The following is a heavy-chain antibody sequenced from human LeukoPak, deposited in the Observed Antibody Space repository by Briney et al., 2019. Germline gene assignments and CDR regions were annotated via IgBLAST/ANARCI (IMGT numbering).Heavy chain of an antibody. CDR1: GFTFSSYW. J-gene: IGHJ4*02. D-gene: IGHD3-10*01. CDR2: IKQDGSEK. Sequence: GGSLRLSCAASGFTFSSYWMSWVRQAPGKGLEWVANIKQDGSEKYYVDSVKGRFTISRDNAKNSLYLQMNSLRAEDTAVYFCASGGALLWFGDYVPFDYWGQGTLVTVSS. V-gene: IGHV3-7*01. CDR3: ASGGALLWFGDYVPFDY.